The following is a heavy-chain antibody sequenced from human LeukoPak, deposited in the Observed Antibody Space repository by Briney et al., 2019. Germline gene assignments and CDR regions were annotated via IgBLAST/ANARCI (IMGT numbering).Heavy chain of an antibody. CDR2: ISYDGSNK. Sequence: GGSLRLSCAASGFTFSSYGMHWVRQAPGKGLEWVAVISYDGSNKYYADSVKGRFTISSDNSKNTLYLQMNSLRAETTADYYCAKIAAAGTFDPWGQGTLVTVSS. V-gene: IGHV3-30*18. J-gene: IGHJ5*02. CDR3: AKIAAAGTFDP. CDR1: GFTFSSYG. D-gene: IGHD6-13*01.